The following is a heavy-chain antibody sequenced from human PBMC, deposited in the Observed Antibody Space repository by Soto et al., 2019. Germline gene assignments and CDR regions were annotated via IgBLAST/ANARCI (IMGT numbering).Heavy chain of an antibody. V-gene: IGHV4-31*03. CDR3: ASALTGDYVGFDY. Sequence: QVQLQESGPGLVKPSQTLSLTCSVSGASISRDDYYWSWIRQHPGKGLEWIAYIYSSGNSYYNPSLSSRVAISLDTSKNQFSLRLSSVTAADTGVYYCASALTGDYVGFDYWGQRTPATVSS. D-gene: IGHD3-9*01. J-gene: IGHJ4*02. CDR2: IYSSGNS. CDR1: GASISRDDYY.